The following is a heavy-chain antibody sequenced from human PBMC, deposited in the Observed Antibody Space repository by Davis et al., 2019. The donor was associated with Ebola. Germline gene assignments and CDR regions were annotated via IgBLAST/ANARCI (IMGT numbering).Heavy chain of an antibody. CDR3: ARRPTRLHAFDI. CDR1: GGSISSSSYY. CDR2: IYYSGST. D-gene: IGHD5-12*01. V-gene: IGHV4-39*01. J-gene: IGHJ3*02. Sequence: PSETLSLTCTVSGGSISSSSYYWGWIRQPPGKGLEWIGSIYYSGSTYYNPSLKSRVTISVDTSKNQFSLKLSSVTAADTAVYYCARRPTRLHAFDIWGQGTMVTVSS.